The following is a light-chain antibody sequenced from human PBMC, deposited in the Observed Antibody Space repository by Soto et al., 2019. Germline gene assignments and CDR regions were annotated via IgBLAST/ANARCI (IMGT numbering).Light chain of an antibody. CDR2: RAS. CDR1: QTISTF. J-gene: IGKJ1*01. V-gene: IGKV1-39*01. CDR3: QQGYSSPPWT. Sequence: DIQMTQSPSSLSASVGDRVTISCRASQTISTFLNWYQQKPGTAPRLLIYRASSVNSGVPPRFSGSGSGRDFTLTISSLRPEDIATYFCQQGYSSPPWTFGQGTKVDIK.